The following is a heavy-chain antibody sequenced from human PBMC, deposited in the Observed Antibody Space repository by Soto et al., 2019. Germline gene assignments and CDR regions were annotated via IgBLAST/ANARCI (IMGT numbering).Heavy chain of an antibody. Sequence: GGSLRLSCAASGFTFSSYSMNWVRQAPGKGLEWVSYISSSSSTIYYADSVKGRFTISRDNAKNSLYLQMNSLRDEDTAVYYCARDGVMYVRSYGMDVWGQGTTVTVSS. J-gene: IGHJ6*02. CDR1: GFTFSSYS. V-gene: IGHV3-48*02. D-gene: IGHD2-8*01. CDR2: ISSSSSTI. CDR3: ARDGVMYVRSYGMDV.